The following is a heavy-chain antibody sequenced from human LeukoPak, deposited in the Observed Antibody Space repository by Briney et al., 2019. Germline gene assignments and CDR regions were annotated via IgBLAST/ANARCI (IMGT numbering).Heavy chain of an antibody. Sequence: GGSLQLSCAASGFPFISYGMHWVRQAPGKGLEGVAFIRHDGSNKYYADSVKGRFTISRDNSKNTLYLQMNSLRAGDTAVYYCAKGSKLVVITRDHYMAVWGKGTTVTISS. CDR2: IRHDGSNK. V-gene: IGHV3-30*02. CDR1: GFPFISYG. CDR3: AKGSKLVVITRDHYMAV. D-gene: IGHD3-22*01. J-gene: IGHJ6*03.